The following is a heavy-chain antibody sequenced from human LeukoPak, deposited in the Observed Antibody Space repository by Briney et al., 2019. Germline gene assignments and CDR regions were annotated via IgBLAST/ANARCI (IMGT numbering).Heavy chain of an antibody. J-gene: IGHJ4*02. CDR2: IYSDNT. CDR1: GFTVSSNS. D-gene: IGHD6-19*01. CDR3: AREMAVAGSGVIDS. Sequence: GGSLRLSCIVSGFTVSSNSMSWVRQAPGKGLEWVSFIYSDNTHYSDSVKGRFTISRDNSKNTLYLQMNSLRSDDTAVYYCAREMAVAGSGVIDSWGQGTLVTVSS. V-gene: IGHV3-53*05.